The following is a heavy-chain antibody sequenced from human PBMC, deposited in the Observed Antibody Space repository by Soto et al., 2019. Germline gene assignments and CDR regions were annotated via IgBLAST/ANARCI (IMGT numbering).Heavy chain of an antibody. J-gene: IGHJ5*02. D-gene: IGHD3-22*01. CDR3: ARDQDDSRGLCWFDP. V-gene: IGHV1-18*01. CDR1: GYTFTSYG. Sequence: ASVKVSCKASGYTFTSYGISWVRQAPGQGLEWMGWISAYNGNTNYAQKLQGRVTMTTDTSTSTAYMELRSLRSDDTAVYYCARDQDDSRGLCWFDPWGQGTLVTVSS. CDR2: ISAYNGNT.